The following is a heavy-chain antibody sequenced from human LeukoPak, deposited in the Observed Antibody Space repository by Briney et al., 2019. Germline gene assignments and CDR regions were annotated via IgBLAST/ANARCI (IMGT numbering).Heavy chain of an antibody. CDR1: GDSISSYNYF. CDR3: ARASSGYYWDFDY. CDR2: IYYRGNT. Sequence: PSETLSLTCTVSGDSISSYNYFWGWIRQPPGKGLEWVGSIYYRGNTYYNPSLKSPVTLSADTSKNQFPLKVTSVTAADTAVYYCARASSGYYWDFDYWGQGALVTVSS. D-gene: IGHD3-22*01. J-gene: IGHJ4*02. V-gene: IGHV4-39*01.